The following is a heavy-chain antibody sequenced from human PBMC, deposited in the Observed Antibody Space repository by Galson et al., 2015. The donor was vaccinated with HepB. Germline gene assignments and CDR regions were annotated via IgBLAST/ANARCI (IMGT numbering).Heavy chain of an antibody. V-gene: IGHV5-51*01. D-gene: IGHD2-21*02. CDR2: IYPGDSDT. Sequence: QSGAEVKKPGESLKISCKGSGYSFTSYWIGWVRQMPGKGLEWMGIIYPGDSDTRYSPSFQGQVTISADKSISTAYLQWSSLKASDTAMYYCASWGAYCGGDCYRGWFDPWGQGTLVTVSS. CDR3: ASWGAYCGGDCYRGWFDP. J-gene: IGHJ5*02. CDR1: GYSFTSYW.